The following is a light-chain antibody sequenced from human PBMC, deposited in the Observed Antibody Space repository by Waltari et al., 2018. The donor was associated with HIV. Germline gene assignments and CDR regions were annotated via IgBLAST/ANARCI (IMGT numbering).Light chain of an antibody. CDR2: VAS. V-gene: IGKV3-20*01. Sequence: IVLIQSPGTLSLSPGDRANLSCMASQSIRGSVLVWYQQKPGQPPRLLTYVASGRAAGIPDRFRGSGSGTDFTLTISRLEPEDFAVYYCQQCGTAPRTFGQGTRLEIK. J-gene: IGKJ2*01. CDR1: QSIRGSV. CDR3: QQCGTAPRT.